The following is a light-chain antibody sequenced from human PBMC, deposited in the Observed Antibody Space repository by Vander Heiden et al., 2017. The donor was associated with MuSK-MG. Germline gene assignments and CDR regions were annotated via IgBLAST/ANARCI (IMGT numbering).Light chain of an antibody. J-gene: IGKJ1*01. CDR2: GAS. CDR3: QQYGSEPST. Sequence: TVFTHSPGTLSLSPGERATPSARASQSVSSIYVAFYQHKPGPASWPLIYGASSRATGIPDRFSGSGSGTDFTRTISRLEPEDLAVYSCQQYGSEPSTFGQGTKVEIK. CDR1: QSVSSIY. V-gene: IGKV3-20*01.